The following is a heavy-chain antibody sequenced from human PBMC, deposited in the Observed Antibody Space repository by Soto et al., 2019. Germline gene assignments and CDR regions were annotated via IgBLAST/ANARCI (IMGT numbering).Heavy chain of an antibody. J-gene: IGHJ4*02. D-gene: IGHD2-15*01. CDR2: IYYSGST. Sequence: QVQLQESGPGLVKPSQTLSLTCTVSGGSISSGDYSWSWIRQPPGKGLEWIGYIYYSGSTYYNPSLKSRVTISVDTSKNQFSLKLSSVTAADTAVYYCARDAYRQSWWPSYFDYWGQGTLVTVSS. CDR1: GGSISSGDYS. V-gene: IGHV4-30-4*01. CDR3: ARDAYRQSWWPSYFDY.